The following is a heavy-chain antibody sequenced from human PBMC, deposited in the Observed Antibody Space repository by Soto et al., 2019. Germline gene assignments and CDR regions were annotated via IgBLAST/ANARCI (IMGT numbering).Heavy chain of an antibody. J-gene: IGHJ6*02. CDR1: GYTFTSYG. D-gene: IGHD6-6*01. V-gene: IGHV1-18*04. CDR3: ARERFPIAARPDYYYYGMDV. Sequence: ASVKGSCKASGYTFTSYGIGWVRQAPGQGLEWMGWISAYNGNTNYAQKLQGRVTMTTDTSTSTAYMELRSLRSDDTAVYYCARERFPIAARPDYYYYGMDVWGQGTTVTVSS. CDR2: ISAYNGNT.